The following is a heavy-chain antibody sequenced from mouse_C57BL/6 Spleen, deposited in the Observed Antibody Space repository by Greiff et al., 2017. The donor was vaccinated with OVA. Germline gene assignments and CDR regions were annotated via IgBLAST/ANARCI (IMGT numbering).Heavy chain of an antibody. D-gene: IGHD2-3*01. CDR3: ARDNGGYGGAWFAY. CDR1: GYSITSGYY. V-gene: IGHV3-6*01. Sequence: EVKLVESGPGLVKPSQSLSLTCSVTGYSITSGYYWNWLRQFPGNKLEWMGYISYDGSNNYNPSLKNRIPITRDTSKNQFFLKLTSLTTEDTATYYCARDNGGYGGAWFAYWGQGTLVTVSA. J-gene: IGHJ3*01. CDR2: ISYDGSN.